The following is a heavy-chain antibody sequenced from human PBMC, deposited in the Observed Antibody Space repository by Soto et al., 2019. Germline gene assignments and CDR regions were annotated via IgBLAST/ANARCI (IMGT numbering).Heavy chain of an antibody. D-gene: IGHD3-22*01. Sequence: SSYAISWVRQAPGQGLEWMGGIIPIFGTANYAQKFQGRVTITADESTSTAYMELSSLRSEDTAVYYCARDTLYYYDSSGYYRTRYYYGMDVWGQGTTVTVSS. CDR2: IIPIFGTA. V-gene: IGHV1-69*01. CDR3: ARDTLYYYDSSGYYRTRYYYGMDV. J-gene: IGHJ6*02. CDR1: SSYA.